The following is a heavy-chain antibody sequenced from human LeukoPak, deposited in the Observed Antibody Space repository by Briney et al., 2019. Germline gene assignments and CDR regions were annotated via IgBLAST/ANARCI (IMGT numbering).Heavy chain of an antibody. D-gene: IGHD3-3*01. J-gene: IGHJ4*02. CDR2: IYYSGSI. CDR3: ASTPYYDFWGGYCPFDF. V-gene: IGHV4-59*01. CDR1: GGSISNYY. Sequence: SETLSLTCTVSGGSISNYYWSWIRQSPGKGLEWIGYIYYSGSINYNPSLKSRVTISLDTSKNQFSLKLSSVTAADTAIYYCASTPYYDFWGGYCPFDFWGQGTLVTVSS.